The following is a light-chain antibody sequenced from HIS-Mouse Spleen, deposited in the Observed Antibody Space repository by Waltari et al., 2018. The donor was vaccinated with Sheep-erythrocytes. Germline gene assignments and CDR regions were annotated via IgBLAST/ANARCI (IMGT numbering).Light chain of an antibody. J-gene: IGLJ3*02. CDR1: SSDGGRYNL. CDR2: EGS. Sequence: QSSLTQPASGAGSPGPSITISCTGTSSDGGRYNLVSWYQQHPGKAPKLMIYEGSKRPSGVSNRFSGSKSGNTASLTISGLQAEDEADYYCCSYAGSSTPWVFGGGTKLTVL. V-gene: IGLV2-23*01. CDR3: CSYAGSSTPWV.